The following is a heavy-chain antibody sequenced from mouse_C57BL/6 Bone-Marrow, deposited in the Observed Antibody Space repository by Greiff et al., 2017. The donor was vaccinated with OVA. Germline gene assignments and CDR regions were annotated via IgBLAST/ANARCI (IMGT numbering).Heavy chain of an antibody. CDR2: IDPSDSET. V-gene: IGHV1-52*01. CDR3: ARYNGGCYSWFAY. Sequence: VQLQQPGAELVRPGSSVKLSCKASGYTFTSYWMHWVKQRPIQGLEWIGNIDPSDSETHYNQKFKDKATLTVDKSSSTAYMQLSSLTSEDSAVYDCARYNGGCYSWFAYWGQGTLVTVSA. J-gene: IGHJ3*01. CDR1: GYTFTSYW. D-gene: IGHD1-1*02.